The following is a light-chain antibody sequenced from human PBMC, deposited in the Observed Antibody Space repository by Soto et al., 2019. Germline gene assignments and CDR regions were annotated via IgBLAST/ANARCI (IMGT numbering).Light chain of an antibody. Sequence: DIQMTQSPSSLSASVGARVTITCRASQSISIYLNWYQQKPGKAPKLLIYGASSLQSGVPSRFSGSGSCTDFTLSISNLQPEDFATYYCQHSYNMPWTFGQGTKVEIK. CDR2: GAS. J-gene: IGKJ1*01. CDR1: QSISIY. V-gene: IGKV1-39*01. CDR3: QHSYNMPWT.